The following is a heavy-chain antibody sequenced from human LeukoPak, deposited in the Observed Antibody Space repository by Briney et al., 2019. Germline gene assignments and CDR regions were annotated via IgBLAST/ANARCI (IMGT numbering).Heavy chain of an antibody. CDR1: GGSISSSSYY. CDR3: ASHLRLLMVYAA. J-gene: IGHJ5*02. D-gene: IGHD2-8*01. Sequence: SETLSLTCTVSGGSISSSSYYWGWVRQPPGKGLEWVGSIYYSGSTYYNPSLKSRVTISVKTSKNQFSLKLSSVTAADTAVYYCASHLRLLMVYAAWGQGTLVTVSS. CDR2: IYYSGST. V-gene: IGHV4-39*01.